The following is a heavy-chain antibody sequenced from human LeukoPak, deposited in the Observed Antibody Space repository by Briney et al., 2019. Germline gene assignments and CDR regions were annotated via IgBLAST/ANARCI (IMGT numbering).Heavy chain of an antibody. CDR2: ISANGANT. CDR3: WDFRGGY. CDR1: GFTFDTYA. V-gene: IGHV3-23*01. J-gene: IGHJ4*02. Sequence: GGSLGLSCAVSGFTFDTYAMSWVRQAPGKGLEWVSSISANGANTYYADPVKGRFTISRDNSKSTLHLQLNSLGAEDTAVYYCWDFRGGYWGQGTLVTVS. D-gene: IGHD4-23*01.